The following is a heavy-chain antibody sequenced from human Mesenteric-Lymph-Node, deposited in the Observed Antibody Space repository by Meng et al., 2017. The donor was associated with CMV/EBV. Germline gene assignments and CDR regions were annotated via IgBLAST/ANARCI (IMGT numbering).Heavy chain of an antibody. D-gene: IGHD2-8*01. CDR3: AKDDTSGNGVYDAFDI. J-gene: IGHJ3*02. V-gene: IGHV3-23*01. CDR2: IGGPGDT. Sequence: GESLKISCAAAGFTFSVHAMSWVRQAPGKGLQWVSTIGGPGDTFYADSVRGRFTISRDNSKNTLYLQMNSLRAEDTAVYYCAKDDTSGNGVYDAFDIWGQGTMVTVSS. CDR1: GFTFSVHA.